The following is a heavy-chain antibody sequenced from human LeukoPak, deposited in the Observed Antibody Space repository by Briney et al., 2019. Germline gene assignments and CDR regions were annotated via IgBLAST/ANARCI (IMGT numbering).Heavy chain of an antibody. CDR2: ISYDGSNK. V-gene: IGHV3-30*04. J-gene: IGHJ4*02. CDR1: GFTFSSYA. Sequence: PGRSLRLSCAASGFTFSSYAMHWVRQAPGKGLEWVAVISYDGSNKYYADSVKGRFTIPRDNSKNTLYLQMNSLRAEDTAVYYCAREGTMVRGVIIRFFDYWGQGTLVTVSS. D-gene: IGHD3-10*01. CDR3: AREGTMVRGVIIRFFDY.